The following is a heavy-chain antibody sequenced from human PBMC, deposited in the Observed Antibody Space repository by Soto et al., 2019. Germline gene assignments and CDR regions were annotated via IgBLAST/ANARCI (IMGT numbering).Heavy chain of an antibody. D-gene: IGHD3-22*01. V-gene: IGHV3-23*01. Sequence: EVQLLESGGDLVQPGGSLRLSCAASGFIFSSYGMSWVRQAPGKGLEWVSAMTGSGGVTYYADSVKGRFTISRDNSKNTLYLQMNSLRADYTAVDYCAKRGGTSGYYPWDYWGQGILVTVSS. CDR1: GFIFSSYG. J-gene: IGHJ4*02. CDR2: MTGSGGVT. CDR3: AKRGGTSGYYPWDY.